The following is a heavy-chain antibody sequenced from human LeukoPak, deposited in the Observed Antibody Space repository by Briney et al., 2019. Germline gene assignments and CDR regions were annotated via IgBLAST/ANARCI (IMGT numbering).Heavy chain of an antibody. D-gene: IGHD1-26*01. V-gene: IGHV4-59*01. J-gene: IGHJ4*02. Sequence: PSETLSLTCTVSGGTISSYYWSWIRQPPGKGLEWVGYIYYSGSTNYNPSLKSRVTISVDTSKNQFSLQLSSVTAADTAVYYCARGQVGAEFDYRGQGTLVTVSS. CDR2: IYYSGST. CDR1: GGTISSYY. CDR3: ARGQVGAEFDY.